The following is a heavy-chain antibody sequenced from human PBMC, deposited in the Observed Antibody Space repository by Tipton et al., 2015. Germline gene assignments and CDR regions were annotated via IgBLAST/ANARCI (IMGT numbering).Heavy chain of an antibody. Sequence: SLRLSCAASGFTFRNYAMHWVRQAPGKGLEWVSVISAGGGSTYYADSVKGRFTISRDNSKNTLYLQMNSLRAEDTAIYYCAKDGMVAPRFFDYWGQGTLVTVSS. CDR3: AKDGMVAPRFFDY. CDR1: GFTFRNYA. J-gene: IGHJ4*02. V-gene: IGHV3-23*01. CDR2: ISAGGGST. D-gene: IGHD6-6*01.